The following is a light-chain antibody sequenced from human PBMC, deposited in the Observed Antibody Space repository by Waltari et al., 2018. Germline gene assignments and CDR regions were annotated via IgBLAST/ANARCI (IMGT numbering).Light chain of an antibody. Sequence: QSALTQPRSVSGSPGQSVAISCTGTSSDVGGYNYVSWYQQHPGKAPKLMIYDVTKRPPGVPDRFSGSKSGNTASLTISGLQADDEADYYCCSYAGPFGGGTKLTVL. J-gene: IGLJ2*01. CDR2: DVT. CDR3: CSYAGP. CDR1: SSDVGGYNY. V-gene: IGLV2-11*01.